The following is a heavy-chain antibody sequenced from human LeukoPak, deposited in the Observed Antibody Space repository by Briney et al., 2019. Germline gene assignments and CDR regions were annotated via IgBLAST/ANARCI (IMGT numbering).Heavy chain of an antibody. J-gene: IGHJ3*02. D-gene: IGHD3-10*01. CDR1: GGSISRYY. V-gene: IGHV4-59*01. CDR2: IDDSGNT. Sequence: SETLSLTCTVSGGSISRYYWSWIRRPPGKGLEWIGYIDDSGNTNYNPSLKSQVTNSVDKSKNQFSLKLSFVTAADTAMYYCARSDYHNSGSYTVFDAFDIWGQGTRVTVSS. CDR3: ARSDYHNSGSYTVFDAFDI.